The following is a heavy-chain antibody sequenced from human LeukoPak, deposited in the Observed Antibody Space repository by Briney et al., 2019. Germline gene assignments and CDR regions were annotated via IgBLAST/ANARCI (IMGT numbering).Heavy chain of an antibody. V-gene: IGHV4-61*02. CDR2: IYTSGST. Sequence: SQTLSLTCTVSGGSISSGSYYWSWIRQPAGKGLEWIGRIYTSGSTNYNPSLKSRVTISVDTSKNQFSLKLSSVTAADTAVYYCARGGVRGYISWIGYWGQGTLVTVSS. CDR1: GGSISSGSYY. J-gene: IGHJ4*02. CDR3: ARGGVRGYISWIGY. D-gene: IGHD3-10*01.